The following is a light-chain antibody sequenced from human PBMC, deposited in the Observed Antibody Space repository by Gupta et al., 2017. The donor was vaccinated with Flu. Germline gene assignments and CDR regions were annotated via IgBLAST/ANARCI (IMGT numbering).Light chain of an antibody. CDR3: CSYAGSYSLYV. V-gene: IGLV2-11*01. CDR2: GVS. Sequence: QSVLTQPRSVSGSPGQSVTISCTGISSDVSDYDSVSWYQQHPSKVPKLLISGVSKRPSGVPDRFSGSKSGNTASLTISGLQAEDEADYYCCSYAGSYSLYVFGSGTKVTVL. J-gene: IGLJ1*01. CDR1: SSDVSDYDS.